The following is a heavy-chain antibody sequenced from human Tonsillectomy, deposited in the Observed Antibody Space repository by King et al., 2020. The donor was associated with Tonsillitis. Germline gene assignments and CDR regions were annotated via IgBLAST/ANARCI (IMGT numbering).Heavy chain of an antibody. CDR1: GYSFTTYW. J-gene: IGHJ4*02. CDR2: IYPGDSDT. D-gene: IGHD6-13*01. V-gene: IGHV5-51*01. Sequence: VQLVESGAEVKKPGESLKISCQGSGYSFTTYWIGWVCQMPGKGLEWMGIIYPGDSDTRYSPSFQGQVTISADKSISTAYLQWSSLKASDTAMYYCARISAYSDSWLDYWGQGTLVTVSS. CDR3: ARISAYSDSWLDY.